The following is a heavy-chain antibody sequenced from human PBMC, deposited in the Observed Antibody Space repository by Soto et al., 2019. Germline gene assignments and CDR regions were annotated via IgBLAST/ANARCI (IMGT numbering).Heavy chain of an antibody. J-gene: IGHJ3*01. V-gene: IGHV1-2*02. CDR2: INPNSGGT. CDR1: GYTFTGYY. CDR3: ARVVPAAMAVAGPLVPG. D-gene: IGHD2-2*01. Sequence: WASVKVSCKASGYTFTGYYMHWVRQAPGQGLEWMGWINPNSGGTNYAQKFQGRVTMTRDTSISTAYMELSRLRSDDTAVYYCARVVPAAMAVAGPLVPGWGQGTMVTVSS.